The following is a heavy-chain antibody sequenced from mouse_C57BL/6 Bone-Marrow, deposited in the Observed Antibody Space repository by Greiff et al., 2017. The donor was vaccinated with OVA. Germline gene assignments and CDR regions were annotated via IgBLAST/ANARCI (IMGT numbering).Heavy chain of an antibody. CDR1: GFTFSSYG. V-gene: IGHV5-6*02. Sequence: EVKLMESGGDLVKPGGSLKLSCAASGFTFSSYGMSWVRQTPDKRLEWVATISSGGSYTYYPDSVKGRFTISRDNAKNTLYLQMSSLKAEDTAMYYCARGDEGAWWGQGTTLTVSS. J-gene: IGHJ2*01. CDR3: ARGDEGAW. CDR2: ISSGGSYT.